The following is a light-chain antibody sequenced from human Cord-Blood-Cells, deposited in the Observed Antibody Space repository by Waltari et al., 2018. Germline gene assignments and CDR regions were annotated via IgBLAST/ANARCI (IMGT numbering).Light chain of an antibody. CDR2: EVS. CDR3: SSYAGSNNLV. V-gene: IGLV2-8*01. Sequence: QSALTQPPYASGAPGQSVTISCTGTSSDVGGYNYVSWYQQHPGKAPKLMIYEVSKRPSGVPDRFSGSKSGNTASLTGSGLQAEDEADYYCSSYAGSNNLVFGGGTKLTVL. J-gene: IGLJ2*01. CDR1: SSDVGGYNY.